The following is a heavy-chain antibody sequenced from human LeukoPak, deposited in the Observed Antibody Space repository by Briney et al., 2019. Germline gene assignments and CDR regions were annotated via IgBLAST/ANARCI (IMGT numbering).Heavy chain of an antibody. CDR1: GGSFSGYY. CDR3: ARFPQVYCSGGSCYKAY. CDR2: INHSGST. V-gene: IGHV4-34*01. J-gene: IGHJ4*02. Sequence: SETLSLTCAVYGGSFSGYYWSWIRQPPGKGLEWIGEINHSGSTNYNPSLKSRVTISVDTSKNQFSLKLSSVTAADTAVYYCARFPQVYCSGGSCYKAYWGQGTLVTVSS. D-gene: IGHD2-15*01.